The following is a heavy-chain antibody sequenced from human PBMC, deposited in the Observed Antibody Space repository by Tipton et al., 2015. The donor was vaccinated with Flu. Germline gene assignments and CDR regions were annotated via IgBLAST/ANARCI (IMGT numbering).Heavy chain of an antibody. CDR3: ARIRASGGGQIWFDP. D-gene: IGHD6-19*01. CDR2: INHSGST. CDR1: GGSFSGYY. J-gene: IGHJ5*02. V-gene: IGHV4-34*01. Sequence: TLSLTCAVYGGSFSGYYWSWIRQPPGKGPEWIGEINHSGSTNYNPSLKSRVTISVDTSKNQFSLKLSSVTAADTAVYYCARIRASGGGQIWFDPWGQGTLVTVSS.